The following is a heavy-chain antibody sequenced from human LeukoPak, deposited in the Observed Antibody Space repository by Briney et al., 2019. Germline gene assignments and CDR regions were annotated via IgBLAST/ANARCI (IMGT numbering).Heavy chain of an antibody. V-gene: IGHV4-39*01. CDR1: GGSISSNSYY. J-gene: IGHJ5*02. D-gene: IGHD3-22*01. CDR3: ATLHYDSSGYYSNWFDP. CDR2: IYYSGST. Sequence: SETLSLTCTVSGGSISSNSYYWGWIRQPPGKGLEWIGSIYYSGSTYYNPSLKSRVTISVDTSKNQFSLKLSSVTAADTAVYYCATLHYDSSGYYSNWFDPWGQGTLVTVSS.